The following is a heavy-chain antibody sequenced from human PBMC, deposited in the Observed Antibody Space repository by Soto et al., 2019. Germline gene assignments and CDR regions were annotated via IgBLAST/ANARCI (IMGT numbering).Heavy chain of an antibody. V-gene: IGHV3-15*05. CDR2: LKSKTDGGTT. Sequence: GGSLRLSCAASGFTFSNAWMSWVRQAPGKGLEWVGRLKSKTDGGTTDYAAPVKGRFSISRDDSKDTLYLHMNSLKTEDTAVYYCTTIGYSGYDLSFDYWGQGTRVTVSS. CDR3: TTIGYSGYDLSFDY. CDR1: GFTFSNAW. J-gene: IGHJ4*02. D-gene: IGHD5-12*01.